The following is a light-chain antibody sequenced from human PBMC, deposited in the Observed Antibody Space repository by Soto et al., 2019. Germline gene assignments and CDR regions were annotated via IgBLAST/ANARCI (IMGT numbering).Light chain of an antibody. CDR2: DVS. J-gene: IGLJ2*01. V-gene: IGLV2-14*03. CDR1: SNDVGGYNY. Sequence: QCLLTQPASVSGSPGQSITISCTGTSNDVGGYNYVSWYQKHPGKAPKLVIYDVSHRPSGVSNRFSGSKSANTASLTVSGLQAEDEADYYCSSYTSGSAFVLFGGGTKVTVL. CDR3: SSYTSGSAFVL.